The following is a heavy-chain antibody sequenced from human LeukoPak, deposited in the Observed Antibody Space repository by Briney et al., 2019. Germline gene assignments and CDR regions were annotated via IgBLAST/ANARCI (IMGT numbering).Heavy chain of an antibody. D-gene: IGHD4-11*01. CDR1: GDTVSSNNVA. CDR2: TYYRSKWYN. CDR3: ARVRRYSNRVDY. V-gene: IGHV6-1*01. J-gene: IGHJ4*02. Sequence: SQTLSLTCAISGDTVSSNNVAWNWIRQSPSGGLEWLGRTYYRSKWYNDYAVSVKSRIIINPDTSKNQFSLQLNSVTPEDTAVYYCARVRRYSNRVDYWGQGTLVTVSS.